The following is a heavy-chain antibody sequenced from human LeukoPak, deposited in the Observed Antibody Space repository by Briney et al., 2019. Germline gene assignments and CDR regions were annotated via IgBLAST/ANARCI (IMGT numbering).Heavy chain of an antibody. CDR1: LFTFLNSH. CDR2: INGSCGST. J-gene: IGHJ3*02. Sequence: GGSLRLSCAASLFTFLNSHMTWVRQAPGRGLEWVSAINGSCGSTYYEDYVKGRFTISRDNSKNTLYLQMNRLSAEDTAVYYCEKDLENDDGGNSDAFDIWGQGTMVTVSS. D-gene: IGHD4-23*01. V-gene: IGHV3-23*01. CDR3: EKDLENDDGGNSDAFDI.